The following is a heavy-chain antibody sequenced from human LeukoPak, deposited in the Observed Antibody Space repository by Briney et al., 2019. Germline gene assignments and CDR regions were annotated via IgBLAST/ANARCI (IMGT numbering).Heavy chain of an antibody. J-gene: IGHJ4*02. CDR1: GGSISSSSYY. CDR3: ARDYSSSLGYYFGY. Sequence: ETLSLTCTVSGGSISSSSYYWGWIRQPPGQGLEWIGSIYYSGSTYYNPSLKSRVTISVDTSKNQFSLKLSSVTAADTAIYYCARDYSSSLGYYFGYWGQGTLVTVSS. V-gene: IGHV4-39*07. CDR2: IYYSGST. D-gene: IGHD6-13*01.